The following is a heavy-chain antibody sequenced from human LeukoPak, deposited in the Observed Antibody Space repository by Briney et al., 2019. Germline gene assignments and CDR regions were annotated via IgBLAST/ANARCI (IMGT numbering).Heavy chain of an antibody. V-gene: IGHV3-48*01. Sequence: GGSLRLSCAASGFTFSSYSMNWVRQAPGKGLEWVSYISSSSSTIYYADSVKGRFTISRDNAKNSLYLQMNSLRAEDTAVCYCARDFPYYYDSSGYSLFDYWGQGTLVTVSS. CDR2: ISSSSSTI. J-gene: IGHJ4*02. CDR1: GFTFSSYS. CDR3: ARDFPYYYDSSGYSLFDY. D-gene: IGHD3-22*01.